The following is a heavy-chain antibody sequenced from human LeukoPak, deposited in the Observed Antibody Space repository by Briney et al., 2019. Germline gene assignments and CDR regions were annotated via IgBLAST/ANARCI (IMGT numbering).Heavy chain of an antibody. CDR2: INPNSGGT. D-gene: IGHD2-2*01. Sequence: ASVKVSCKASGYTFTSYAMHWVRQAPGQRLEWMGWINPNSGGTNYAQKFQGRVTMTRDTSISTAYMELSRLRSDDTAVYYCAREYCSSTSCYPPDVWGQGTTVTVSS. J-gene: IGHJ6*02. CDR1: GYTFTSYA. V-gene: IGHV1-2*02. CDR3: AREYCSSTSCYPPDV.